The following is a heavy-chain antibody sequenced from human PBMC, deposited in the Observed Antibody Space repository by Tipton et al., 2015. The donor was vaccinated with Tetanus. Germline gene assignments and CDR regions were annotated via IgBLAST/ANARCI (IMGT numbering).Heavy chain of an antibody. CDR1: GGSISSGGYY. CDR2: IYYSGST. CDR3: ARTRITMVRGVIIRDVYYYYGMDV. V-gene: IGHV4-31*03. J-gene: IGHJ6*02. D-gene: IGHD3-10*01. Sequence: TLSLTCTVSGGSISSGGYYWSWIRQHPGKGLEWIGYIYYSGSTYYNPSLKSRVTISVDTSKNQFSLKLSSVTAADTAVYYCARTRITMVRGVIIRDVYYYYGMDVWGQGTTVAVSS.